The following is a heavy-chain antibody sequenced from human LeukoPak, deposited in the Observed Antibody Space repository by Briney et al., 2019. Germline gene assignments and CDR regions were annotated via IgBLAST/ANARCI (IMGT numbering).Heavy chain of an antibody. Sequence: PSETLSLTCAVYGGSFSGYYWSWIRQPPGKGLEWIGEINHSGSTNYNPSLKSRVTISVDTSKNQSSLKLSSVTAADTAVYYCARARYYYDSSVSKWGQGTLVTVSS. CDR3: ARARYYYDSSVSK. CDR2: INHSGST. D-gene: IGHD3-22*01. CDR1: GGSFSGYY. V-gene: IGHV4-34*01. J-gene: IGHJ4*02.